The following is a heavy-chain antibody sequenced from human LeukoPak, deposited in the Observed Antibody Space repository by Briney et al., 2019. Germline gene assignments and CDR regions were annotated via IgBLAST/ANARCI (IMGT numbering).Heavy chain of an antibody. CDR3: ARDPDSSGPGVYFDY. J-gene: IGHJ4*02. V-gene: IGHV3-21*01. D-gene: IGHD3-22*01. CDR1: GFTFSSYS. Sequence: GGSLRLSCAASGFTFSSYSMNWVDQAPGKGLEWVSSISSSSSYIYYADSVKGRFTISRDNAKNSLYLQMNSLRAEDTAVYYCARDPDSSGPGVYFDYWGQGTLVTVSS. CDR2: ISSSSSYI.